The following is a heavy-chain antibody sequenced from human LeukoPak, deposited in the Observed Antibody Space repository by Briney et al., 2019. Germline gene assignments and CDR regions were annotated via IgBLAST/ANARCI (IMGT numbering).Heavy chain of an antibody. Sequence: SETLSLTCTVSGGSISSSSHYWGWIRQPPGKGPEWIGSLYYSGSTYYNPSLKSRVTISVDTSKNQFSLKLSSVTATDTAVYYCARQKDSGTYPFDYWGQGTLVTVSS. J-gene: IGHJ4*02. CDR2: LYYSGST. CDR3: ARQKDSGTYPFDY. CDR1: GGSISSSSHY. V-gene: IGHV4-39*01. D-gene: IGHD1-26*01.